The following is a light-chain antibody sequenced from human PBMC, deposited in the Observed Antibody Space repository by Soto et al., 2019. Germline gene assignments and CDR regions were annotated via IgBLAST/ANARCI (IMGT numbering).Light chain of an antibody. CDR3: QQYHSYWT. CDR1: QNIRSR. V-gene: IGKV1-5*01. CDR2: DAS. J-gene: IGKJ1*01. Sequence: DFQMTQFPCTLSASVGDRFTITCRAIQNIRSRLALFQQKPWNAPKLLIYDASSLESVVPQRFIGSGSGTEFTLTIRIMKTDYFSTYYCQQYHSYWTFGQGTKVDIK.